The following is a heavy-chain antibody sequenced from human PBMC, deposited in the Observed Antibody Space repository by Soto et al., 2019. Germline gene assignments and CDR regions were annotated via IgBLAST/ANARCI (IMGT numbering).Heavy chain of an antibody. J-gene: IGHJ4*02. Sequence: SETLSLTCTVSGGSISSSSYYWGWIRQPPGKGLEWIGSIYYSGSTYYNPSLKSRVTISVDTSKNQFSLKLSSVTAADTAVYYCARQTSGEGDSSGYYYDYWGQGTLVTVSS. CDR2: IYYSGST. D-gene: IGHD3-22*01. CDR3: ARQTSGEGDSSGYYYDY. V-gene: IGHV4-39*01. CDR1: GGSISSSSYY.